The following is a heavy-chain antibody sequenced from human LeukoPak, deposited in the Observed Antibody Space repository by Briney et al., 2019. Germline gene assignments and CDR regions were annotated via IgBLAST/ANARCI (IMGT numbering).Heavy chain of an antibody. D-gene: IGHD3/OR15-3a*01. V-gene: IGHV4-59*08. J-gene: IGHJ6*02. Sequence: SETLSLTCTVSGTSVRTYFWSWIRQSPGRGLEWIGNIYSSGTTTYNPSLNSRVTISIDTSKNQVFLRLNAVSAADTAVYYCANVGTDYSMDVWGQGTTVTVSS. CDR1: GTSVRTYF. CDR3: ANVGTDYSMDV. CDR2: IYSSGTT.